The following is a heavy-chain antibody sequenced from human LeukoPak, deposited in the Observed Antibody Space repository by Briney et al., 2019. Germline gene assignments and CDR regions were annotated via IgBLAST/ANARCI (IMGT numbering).Heavy chain of an antibody. CDR2: MNPNSGNT. Sequence: ASVKVSCKASGYTFTSYDINWVRQATGQGLEWMGWMNPNSGNTGYAQKFQGRVTMTRNTSISTAYMELSSLRSEDTAVYYCARTSSGWYAYYYYYMDVWGKGTTVTISS. CDR1: GYTFTSYD. CDR3: ARTSSGWYAYYYYYMDV. D-gene: IGHD6-19*01. J-gene: IGHJ6*03. V-gene: IGHV1-8*01.